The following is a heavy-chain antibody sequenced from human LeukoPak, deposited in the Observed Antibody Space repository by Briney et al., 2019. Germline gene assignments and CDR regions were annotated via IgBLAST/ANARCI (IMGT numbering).Heavy chain of an antibody. D-gene: IGHD3-22*01. CDR1: GFTFNTYA. J-gene: IGHJ4*02. V-gene: IGHV3-7*01. Sequence: GGSLRLSCAASGFTFNTYAMSWVRQAPGKGLEWVANIQQDGSEKYYVDSVKGRFTISRDNAKNSLYLQMNSLRAEDTAVYYCARDPNPDSSGYYSWGQGTLVTVSS. CDR2: IQQDGSEK. CDR3: ARDPNPDSSGYYS.